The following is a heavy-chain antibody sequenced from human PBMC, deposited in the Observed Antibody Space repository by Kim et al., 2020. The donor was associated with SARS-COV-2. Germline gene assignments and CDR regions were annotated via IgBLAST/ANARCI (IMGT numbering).Heavy chain of an antibody. CDR3: TTGEKYCSGGSCYSSSFDY. CDR2: IKSKTDGGTT. Sequence: GGSLRLSCAASGFTFSNAWMSWVRQAPGKGLEWVGRIKSKTDGGTTDYAAPVKGRFTISRDDSKNTLYLQMNSLKTEDTAVYYCTTGEKYCSGGSCYSSSFDYWGQGTLVTVSS. J-gene: IGHJ4*02. D-gene: IGHD2-15*01. V-gene: IGHV3-15*01. CDR1: GFTFSNAW.